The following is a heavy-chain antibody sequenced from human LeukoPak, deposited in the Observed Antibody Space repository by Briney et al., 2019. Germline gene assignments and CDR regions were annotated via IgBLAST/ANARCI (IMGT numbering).Heavy chain of an antibody. D-gene: IGHD6-13*01. J-gene: IGHJ4*02. CDR2: INHSGST. V-gene: IGHV4-38-2*02. Sequence: SETLSLTCTVSGYSISSGYYWSWIRQPPGKGLEWIGEINHSGSTNYNPSLKSRVTISVDTSKNQFSLKLSSVTAADTAVYYCARVYDAGIAAAGTYFDYWGQGTLVTVSS. CDR1: GYSISSGYY. CDR3: ARVYDAGIAAAGTYFDY.